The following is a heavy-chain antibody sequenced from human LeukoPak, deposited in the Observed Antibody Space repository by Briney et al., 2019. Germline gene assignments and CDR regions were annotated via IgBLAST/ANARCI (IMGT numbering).Heavy chain of an antibody. CDR2: IKQDGSEK. CDR3: ASHDYGDYAFDY. V-gene: IGHV3-7*01. J-gene: IGHJ4*02. Sequence: PGGSLRLSCVASGFTLSRYWMSWVRQAPGKGLEWVANIKQDGSEKYYVDSVKGRFTISRDNAKNSLYLQMNSLRAEDTAVYYCASHDYGDYAFDYWGQGTLVTVSS. D-gene: IGHD4-17*01. CDR1: GFTLSRYW.